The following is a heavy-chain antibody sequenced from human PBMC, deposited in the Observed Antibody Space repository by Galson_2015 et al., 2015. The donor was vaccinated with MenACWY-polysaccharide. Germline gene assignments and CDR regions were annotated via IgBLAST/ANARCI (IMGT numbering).Heavy chain of an antibody. CDR1: GFSLSISRMS. V-gene: IGHV2-70*01. CDR2: IDWDDDK. CDR3: ARSWGEPPGDFDY. Sequence: PALVEPTQTLTLTCTFSGFSLSISRMSVSWIRQPPGKALEWLALIDWDDDKYYSTSLKTRLTISKDTSKNQVVLTMTNMDPVDTATYYCARSWGEPPGDFDYWGQGTLVTVSS. J-gene: IGHJ4*02. D-gene: IGHD3-16*01.